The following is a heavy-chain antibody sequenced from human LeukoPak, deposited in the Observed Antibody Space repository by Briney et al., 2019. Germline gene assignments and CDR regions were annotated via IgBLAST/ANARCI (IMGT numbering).Heavy chain of an antibody. Sequence: GGSLRLSCAASGFTVSNNCMSWVRQAPGKGLEWVSSISSSSSYIYYADSVKGRFTISRDNAKNSLYLQMNSLRAEDTAVYYCARVSWFGEPWGQGTLVTVSS. CDR3: ARVSWFGEP. CDR2: ISSSSSYI. J-gene: IGHJ4*02. V-gene: IGHV3-21*01. CDR1: GFTVSNNC. D-gene: IGHD3-10*01.